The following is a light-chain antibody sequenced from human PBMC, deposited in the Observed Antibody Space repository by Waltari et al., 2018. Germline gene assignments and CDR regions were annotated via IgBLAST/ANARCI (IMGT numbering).Light chain of an antibody. CDR3: QQYNNWPSWT. Sequence: EIVMTQSPATLSVSPGERATLSCRASQSVSSNLAWYKQKPGQAPRLLIYGASTRATGIPARFSGSGSGTEFTLTISSLQSEDFAVYYCQQYNNWPSWTFGQGTKVEIK. J-gene: IGKJ1*01. CDR2: GAS. CDR1: QSVSSN. V-gene: IGKV3-15*01.